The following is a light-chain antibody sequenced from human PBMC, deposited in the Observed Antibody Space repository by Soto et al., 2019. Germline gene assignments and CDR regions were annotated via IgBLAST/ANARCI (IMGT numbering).Light chain of an antibody. CDR3: QQYVDSPET. J-gene: IGKJ4*01. Sequence: EIVLTQSPGTLSLSPGERATLSCRASQSISSYVAWYQQKPGQAPRVLIYDSSSRATGVPDRFSGSGSGTKFTLTISRLEPEDFAVYYCQQYVDSPETFGGGTKVEIK. CDR2: DSS. V-gene: IGKV3-20*01. CDR1: QSISSY.